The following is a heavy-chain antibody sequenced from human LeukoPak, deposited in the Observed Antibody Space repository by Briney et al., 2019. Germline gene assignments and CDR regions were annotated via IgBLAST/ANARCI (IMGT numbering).Heavy chain of an antibody. CDR2: IYWDDDK. CDR3: ALISIAVAEAYFDY. V-gene: IGHV2-5*02. CDR1: GFSLSTSGVG. J-gene: IGHJ4*02. Sequence: SGPTLVNPTQTLTLTCTFSGFSLSTSGVGVGWIRQPPGKALEWLALIYWDDDKRYSPSPKSRLTITKDTSKNQVVLTMTNMDPVDTATYYCALISIAVAEAYFDYWGQGTLVTVSS. D-gene: IGHD6-19*01.